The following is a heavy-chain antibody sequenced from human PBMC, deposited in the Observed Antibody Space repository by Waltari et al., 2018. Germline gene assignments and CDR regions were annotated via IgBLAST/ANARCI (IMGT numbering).Heavy chain of an antibody. V-gene: IGHV4-34*01. CDR3: ARANTYYYDD. CDR1: GGSFSGYY. Sequence: QVQLQQWGAGLLKPSETLSLTCAVYGGSFSGYYWSWIRQPPGKGLEWIGEINHSGSTNYNPSLTNRVAISVDTSQNQFSLKLSSVTAADTAVYYCARANTYYYDDWGQGTLVTVSS. J-gene: IGHJ4*02. CDR2: INHSGST. D-gene: IGHD3-16*01.